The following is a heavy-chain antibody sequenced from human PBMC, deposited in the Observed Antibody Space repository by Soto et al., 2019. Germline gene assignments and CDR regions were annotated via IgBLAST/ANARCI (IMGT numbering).Heavy chain of an antibody. D-gene: IGHD2-8*01. V-gene: IGHV1-46*03. J-gene: IGHJ4*02. CDR3: ARDGGYCTNGVCYTTDN. CDR1: GYTFTSYY. CDR2: INPSGGST. Sequence: QVQLVQSGAEVKKPGASVKVSCKASGYTFTSYYMHWVRQAPGQGLEWMGIINPSGGSTSYAQKFQGRVTMTRDTSTSTVYMELSSLRSEDTAVYYCARDGGYCTNGVCYTTDNWGQGTLVTVSS.